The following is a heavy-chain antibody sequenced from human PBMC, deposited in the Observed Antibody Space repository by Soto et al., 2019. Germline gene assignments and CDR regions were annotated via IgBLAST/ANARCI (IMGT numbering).Heavy chain of an antibody. CDR1: GGSFSGYY. CDR3: ARGFHSSALFSRYTKFDN. Sequence: SETLSLTCAVYGGSFSGYYWTWIRQPPGKGLEWIGEINHSGNTNYNPSLKSRVTISLDMSKNQFSLKLRSVTAADTAVYYCARGFHSSALFSRYTKFDNWGQGTLVTVSS. D-gene: IGHD6-6*01. CDR2: INHSGNT. V-gene: IGHV4-34*01. J-gene: IGHJ4*02.